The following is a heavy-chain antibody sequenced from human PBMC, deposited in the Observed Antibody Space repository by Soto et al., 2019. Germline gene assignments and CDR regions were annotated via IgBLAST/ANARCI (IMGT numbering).Heavy chain of an antibody. D-gene: IGHD6-25*01. Sequence: SETLSLTCTVSSVSIFSNSYYWGWIRPAPGKGLEWIATINHSGSTYHNPSLKSRVTISVDTSKNQFSLNLSSVTAADTAVYYCARRYATRSSSGNNHFDLLGQGTLVTVSS. CDR2: INHSGST. CDR3: ARRYATRSSSGNNHFDL. V-gene: IGHV4-39*01. J-gene: IGHJ4*02. CDR1: SVSIFSNSYY.